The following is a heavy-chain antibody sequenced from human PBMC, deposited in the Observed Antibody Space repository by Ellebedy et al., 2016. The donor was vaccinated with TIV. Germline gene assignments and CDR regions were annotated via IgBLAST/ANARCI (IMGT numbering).Heavy chain of an antibody. CDR3: ARKRDGSYIDY. CDR1: GGSISRDY. J-gene: IGHJ4*02. V-gene: IGHV4-59*01. D-gene: IGHD2-15*01. Sequence: SETLSLXCTVSGGSISRDYWNWIPQPPGKGLARIGLLYYSGRTNYNPSLKSRVTISVDTSKNQFSLKLNSVTAADTAVYYCARKRDGSYIDYWGQGTLVTVSS. CDR2: LYYSGRT.